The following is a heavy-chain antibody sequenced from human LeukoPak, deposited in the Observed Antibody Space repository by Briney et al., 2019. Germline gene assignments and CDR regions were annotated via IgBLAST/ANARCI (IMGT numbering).Heavy chain of an antibody. CDR1: GYTFTGYY. D-gene: IGHD7-27*01. CDR3: ARADSGDQFRIDY. CDR2: INPNSGGT. J-gene: IGHJ4*02. V-gene: IGHV1-2*02. Sequence: GASVKVSCKASGYTFTGYYMHWVRQAPGQGLEWMGWINPNSGGTNYAQKFQGRVTMTWDTSISTAYMELSRLRSDDTAVYYCARADSGDQFRIDYWGQGTLVTVSS.